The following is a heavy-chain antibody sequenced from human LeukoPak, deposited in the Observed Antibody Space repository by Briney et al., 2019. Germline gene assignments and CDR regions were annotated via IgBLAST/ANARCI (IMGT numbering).Heavy chain of an antibody. CDR1: GYTFTNYG. CDR2: ISGYNGNT. D-gene: IGHD5-18*01. Sequence: ASVKVSCKASGYTFTNYGIIWVRQAPGQGLEWMGWISGYNGNTNYAQKLQGRVTMTTDTSTSTAYMELRSLRSDDTAVYYCARVYYSYGPFDYWGQGTLVTVSS. V-gene: IGHV1-18*01. J-gene: IGHJ4*02. CDR3: ARVYYSYGPFDY.